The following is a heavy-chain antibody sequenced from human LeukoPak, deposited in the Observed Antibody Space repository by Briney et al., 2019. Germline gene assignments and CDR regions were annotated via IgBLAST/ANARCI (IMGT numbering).Heavy chain of an antibody. CDR3: ARLGMGYYFDY. D-gene: IGHD3-16*01. CDR1: GFTFSSYW. J-gene: IGHJ4*02. V-gene: IGHV3-7*01. CDR2: IKQDGSEK. Sequence: GGSLRLSCAASGFTFSSYWMSWVRQAPGKGLDWVANIKQDGSEKYYVDSVKGRFTISRDNAKNSLYLQMNSLRAEDTAVYYCARLGMGYYFDYWGQGTLVTVSS.